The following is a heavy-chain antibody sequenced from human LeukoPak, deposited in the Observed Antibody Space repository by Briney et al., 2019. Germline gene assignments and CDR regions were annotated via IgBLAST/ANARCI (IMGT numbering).Heavy chain of an antibody. CDR3: ARGGDYGGTVFDY. CDR2: INPNSGGT. J-gene: IGHJ4*02. Sequence: ASVKVSCKASGYTLTGYYMHWVRQAPGQGLEWMGWINPNSGGTNYAQKFQGRVTMTRDTSISTAYMELSRLRSNDTAVYYCARGGDYGGTVFDYWGQGTLVTVSS. D-gene: IGHD4-23*01. CDR1: GYTLTGYY. V-gene: IGHV1-2*02.